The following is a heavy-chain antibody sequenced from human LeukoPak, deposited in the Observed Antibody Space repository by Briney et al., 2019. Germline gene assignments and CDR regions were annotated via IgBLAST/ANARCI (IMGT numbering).Heavy chain of an antibody. D-gene: IGHD6-19*01. V-gene: IGHV3-23*01. CDR2: ISGSGGST. CDR3: AKNRIAVAPRASDI. Sequence: GGSLRLSCAASGFTFSTYAMSWVRQAPGKGLEWVSGISGSGGSTYYADSVKGRLTISRDNSKNTLYLQMNSLRADDTAVYYCAKNRIAVAPRASDIWGQGTMVTVSS. J-gene: IGHJ3*02. CDR1: GFTFSTYA.